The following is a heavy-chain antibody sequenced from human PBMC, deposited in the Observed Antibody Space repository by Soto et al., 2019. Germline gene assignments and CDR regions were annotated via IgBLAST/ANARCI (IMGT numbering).Heavy chain of an antibody. CDR2: ISDSGDTT. J-gene: IGHJ5*02. V-gene: IGHV3-23*01. CDR1: EFAFSNYG. Sequence: GGSLRLSCAASEFAFSNYGMSWVRQAPGRGLEWVSAISDSGDTTHYADFVKGRFTISRDNSKNTLYLQMNSLTAEDTAVYYCAKDRWFDPWGQGTLVTVSS. CDR3: AKDRWFDP.